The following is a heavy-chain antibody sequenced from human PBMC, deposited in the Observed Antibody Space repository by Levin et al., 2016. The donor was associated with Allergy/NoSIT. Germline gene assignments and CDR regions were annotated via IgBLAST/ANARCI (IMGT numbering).Heavy chain of an antibody. J-gene: IGHJ6*02. CDR2: IYSGGST. CDR1: GFTVSSNY. V-gene: IGHV3-66*02. Sequence: GGSLRLSCAASGFTVSSNYMSWVRQAPGKGLEWVSVIYSGGSTYYADSVKGRFTISRDNSKNTLYLQMNSLRAEDTAVYYCAIPYSSSPYYYYGMDVWGQGTTVTVSS. D-gene: IGHD6-6*01. CDR3: AIPYSSSPYYYYGMDV.